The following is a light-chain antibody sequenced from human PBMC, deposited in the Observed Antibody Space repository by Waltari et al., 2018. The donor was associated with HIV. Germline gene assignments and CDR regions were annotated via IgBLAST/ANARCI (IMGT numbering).Light chain of an antibody. Sequence: DIQLTQSPSSVSASVGHKVTITCRASQGIDTWLVWYQQKPGEAPKLLIYAASSLHSGVPSRFSGSGSGTDFTLTISSLQPEDFATYYCQQAHSFPFTFGQGTRLEI. J-gene: IGKJ5*01. V-gene: IGKV1-12*02. CDR3: QQAHSFPFT. CDR1: QGIDTW. CDR2: AAS.